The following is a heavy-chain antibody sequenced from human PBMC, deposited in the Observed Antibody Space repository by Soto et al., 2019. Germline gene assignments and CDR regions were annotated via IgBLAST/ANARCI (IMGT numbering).Heavy chain of an antibody. V-gene: IGHV3-21*01. J-gene: IGHJ4*02. CDR3: ARDYDFWSGYLDY. CDR2: ISSSSSYI. Sequence: GGSLRLSCAASGFTFSSYSMNWVRQAPGKGLEWVSSISSSSSYIYYADSVKGRFTISRDNAKNSLYLQMNSLRAEDTAVYYCARDYDFWSGYLDYWGQGTLVTVSS. D-gene: IGHD3-3*01. CDR1: GFTFSSYS.